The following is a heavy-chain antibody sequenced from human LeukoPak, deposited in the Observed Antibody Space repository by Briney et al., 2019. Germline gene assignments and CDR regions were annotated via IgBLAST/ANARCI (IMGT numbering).Heavy chain of an antibody. D-gene: IGHD4-17*01. Sequence: PGGSLRLSCAASGFTFSIYGMHWVRQAPGKGLEWVAFIRYDGRNKYYADSVKGRFTISGDNSKNTLCLQMNSLRAEDTAVYYCAKEIWPTVTTPGHTHFDYWGQGTLVTVSS. V-gene: IGHV3-30*02. CDR1: GFTFSIYG. CDR3: AKEIWPTVTTPGHTHFDY. CDR2: IRYDGRNK. J-gene: IGHJ4*02.